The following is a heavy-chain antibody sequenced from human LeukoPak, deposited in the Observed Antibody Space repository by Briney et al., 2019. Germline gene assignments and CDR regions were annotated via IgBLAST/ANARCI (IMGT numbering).Heavy chain of an antibody. CDR3: ARDPYSGSYGDSYYYYMDV. Sequence: GGSLRLSCVASGFPFSAYAMSWVRQAPGKGLEWVSGIRGSGETTYYAESVKGRFTISRDNAKNSLYLQMNSLRAEDTAVYYCARDPYSGSYGDSYYYYMDVWGKGTTVTISS. D-gene: IGHD1-26*01. CDR2: IRGSGETT. J-gene: IGHJ6*03. V-gene: IGHV3-23*01. CDR1: GFPFSAYA.